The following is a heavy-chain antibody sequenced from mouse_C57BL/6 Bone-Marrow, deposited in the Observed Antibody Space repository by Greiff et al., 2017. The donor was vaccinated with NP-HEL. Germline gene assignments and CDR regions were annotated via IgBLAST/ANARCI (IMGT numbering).Heavy chain of an antibody. CDR1: GFTFSDYY. Sequence: EVHLVESGGGLVQPGGSLKLSCAASGFTFSDYYMYWVRQTPEKRLEWVAYISNGGGSTYYPDTVKGRFTISRDNAKNTLYLQMSRLKSEDTAMYYCARQEVYYDYDGGFAYWGQGTLVTVSA. V-gene: IGHV5-12*01. CDR3: ARQEVYYDYDGGFAY. J-gene: IGHJ3*01. CDR2: ISNGGGST. D-gene: IGHD2-4*01.